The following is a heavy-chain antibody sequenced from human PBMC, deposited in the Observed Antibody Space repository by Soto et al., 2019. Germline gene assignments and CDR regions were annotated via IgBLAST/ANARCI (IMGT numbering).Heavy chain of an antibody. CDR2: INAGNGNT. CDR3: AISIRLAGDY. CDR1: GYTFTSYA. V-gene: IGHV1-3*01. Sequence: QVQLVQSGAEVKKPGASVKVSCKASGYTFTSYAMHWVRQAPGQRLEWMGWINAGNGNTKYSQNFQGRFTITRDTSAITAYMELSSLRSEDTAVYYCAISIRLAGDYWGQGTLVTVSS. J-gene: IGHJ4*02.